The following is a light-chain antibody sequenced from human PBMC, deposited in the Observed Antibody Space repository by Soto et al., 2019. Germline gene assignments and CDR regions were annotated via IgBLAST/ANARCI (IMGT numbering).Light chain of an antibody. CDR1: SSDVGGYNY. J-gene: IGLJ1*01. V-gene: IGLV2-11*01. CDR2: DVT. Sequence: QSALTQPRSVSGSPGQSVTISCTGTSSDVGGYNYVSWYQQHPGKAPKLMIYDVTKRTSGVHDRFSGSKSGNTASLTISGLQAEDEADYHCCSYAGASTFEVFGTGTKLTVL. CDR3: CSYAGASTFEV.